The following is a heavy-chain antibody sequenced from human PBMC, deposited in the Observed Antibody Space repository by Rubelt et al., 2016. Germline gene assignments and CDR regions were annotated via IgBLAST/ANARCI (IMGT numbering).Heavy chain of an antibody. CDR1: GGSISSYY. D-gene: IGHD4-17*01. CDR3: ARHLQYGDYRWFDP. Sequence: QVQLQESGPGLVKPSETLSLTCTVSGGSISSYYWSWIRQPPGKGLEWIGYIYYSGSTNYNPSLKSRGPISVDTSKKHISLKLGSVTAADTAVYYSARHLQYGDYRWFDPWGQGTLVTVSS. J-gene: IGHJ5*02. V-gene: IGHV4-59*08. CDR2: IYYSGST.